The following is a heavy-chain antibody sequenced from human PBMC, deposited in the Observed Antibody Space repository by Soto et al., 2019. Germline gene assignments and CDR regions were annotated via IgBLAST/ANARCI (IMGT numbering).Heavy chain of an antibody. CDR3: GRGRSGQIVVFY. J-gene: IGHJ4*02. D-gene: IGHD5-12*01. CDR2: IGPESGAT. CDR1: GGTFSSYA. Sequence: GASVKVSCKASGGTFSSYAISWVRQAPEQGPEWMGEIGPESGATRYAQKFQGRVTMTMDMSITTVYMELSNLSPDDTAVYYRGRGRSGQIVVFYWGQGTPVTVSS. V-gene: IGHV1-2*02.